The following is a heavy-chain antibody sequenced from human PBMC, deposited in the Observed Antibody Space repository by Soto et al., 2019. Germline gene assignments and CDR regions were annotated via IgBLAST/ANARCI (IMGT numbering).Heavy chain of an antibody. CDR1: GFSLSNSGVC. CDR2: IYWDDDK. V-gene: IGHV2-5*02. Sequence: PKLVNTTQTLTLTCTFSGFSLSNSGVCVGWIRQPPGKALEWLALIYWDDDKRYSPSLKSRLTITKDTSKNQVVLTMTNMDPVDTATYYCAHRGSENWFDPWGQGTLVTVSS. CDR3: AHRGSENWFDP. J-gene: IGHJ5*02.